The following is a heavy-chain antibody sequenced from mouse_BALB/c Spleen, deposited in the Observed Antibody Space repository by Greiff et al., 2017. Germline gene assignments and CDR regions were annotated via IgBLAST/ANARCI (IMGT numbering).Heavy chain of an antibody. D-gene: IGHD1-1*01. CDR3: ARNYGSSYRYYAMDY. CDR2: ISYDGSN. CDR1: GYSITSGYY. V-gene: IGHV3-6*02. Sequence: EVQLVESGPGLVKPSQSLSLTCSVTGYSITSGYYWNWIRQFPGNKLEWMGYISYDGSNNYNPSLKNRISITRDTSKNQFFLKLNSVTTEDTATYYCARNYGSSYRYYAMDYWGQGTSVTVSS. J-gene: IGHJ4*01.